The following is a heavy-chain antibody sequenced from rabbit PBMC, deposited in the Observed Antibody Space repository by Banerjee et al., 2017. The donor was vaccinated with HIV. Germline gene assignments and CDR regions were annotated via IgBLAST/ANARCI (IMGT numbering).Heavy chain of an antibody. D-gene: IGHD2-1*01. CDR1: GIDFSTYG. V-gene: IGHV1S47*01. J-gene: IGHJ4*01. Sequence: QEQLVESGGGLVTLGGSLKLSCKASGIDFSTYGITWVRQAPGKGLEWIAYIYPEYGTRDYASWVNGRFTISLDNAQNTVFLQMTSLTAADTATYFCARARDSYDDYGLFNLWGPAPWSPS. CDR2: IYPEYGTR. CDR3: ARARDSYDDYGLFNL.